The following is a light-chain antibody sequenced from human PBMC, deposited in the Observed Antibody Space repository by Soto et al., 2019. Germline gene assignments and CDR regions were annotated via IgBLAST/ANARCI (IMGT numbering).Light chain of an antibody. CDR3: QVWDSSSDRVV. CDR2: YDS. Sequence: SYELTQPPSVSVAPGKTARITCGGNNIGSKSVHWYQQKPGQAPVLVIYYDSDRPSGIPERFSGYNSGNTATLTISRVEAGDEDDYYCQVWDSSSDRVVFGGGTKLTVL. CDR1: NIGSKS. V-gene: IGLV3-21*04. J-gene: IGLJ2*01.